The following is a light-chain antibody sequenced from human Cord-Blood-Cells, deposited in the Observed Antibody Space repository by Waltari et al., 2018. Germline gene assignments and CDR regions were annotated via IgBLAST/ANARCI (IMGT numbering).Light chain of an antibody. CDR3: SSYTSSSTLV. J-gene: IGLJ1*01. CDR2: DVS. V-gene: IGLV2-14*03. Sequence: QYAPTPPASVSGSPGHSIPISCTGTSRHVVGSHYVSWYQHHPGKAPELVIYDVSKRPSGVSNRFSGSKSRNTASLTISGLQAEDEADYYCSSYTSSSTLVFGTGTKVTVL. CDR1: SRHVVGSHY.